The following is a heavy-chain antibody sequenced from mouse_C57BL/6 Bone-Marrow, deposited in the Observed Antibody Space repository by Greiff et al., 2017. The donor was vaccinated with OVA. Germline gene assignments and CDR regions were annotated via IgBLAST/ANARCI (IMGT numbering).Heavy chain of an antibody. CDR1: GYTFTSYW. CDR3: ANIYSRY. V-gene: IGHV1-7*01. D-gene: IGHD2-14*01. Sequence: VQLQQSGAELAKPGASVKLSCKASGYTFTSYWMHWVKQRPGQGLEWIGYINPSSGYTKYNQKFKDKATLTADKPSSTAYMQLSSLTYEDSAVYYCANIYSRYWGQGTTLTVSS. CDR2: INPSSGYT. J-gene: IGHJ2*01.